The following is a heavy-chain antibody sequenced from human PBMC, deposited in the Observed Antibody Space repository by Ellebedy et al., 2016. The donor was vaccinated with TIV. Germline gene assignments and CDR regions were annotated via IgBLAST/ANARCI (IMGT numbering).Heavy chain of an antibody. V-gene: IGHV4-61*08. CDR2: IHHSGRT. CDR1: GDSISSDDYY. D-gene: IGHD3-22*01. J-gene: IGHJ5*02. Sequence: SETLSLTCTVAGDSISSDDYYWNWIRQHPEKGLEWIGSIHHSGRTSYNPSLETRVQMSVETSKNQISLSLPSVTAADSAIYYCARDGGHFIDRSGSSYWFDTWGRGALVTVSS. CDR3: ARDGGHFIDRSGSSYWFDT.